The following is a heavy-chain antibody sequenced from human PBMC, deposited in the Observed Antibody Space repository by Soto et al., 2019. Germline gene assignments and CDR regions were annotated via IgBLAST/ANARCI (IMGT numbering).Heavy chain of an antibody. D-gene: IGHD6-13*01. V-gene: IGHV3-30*18. J-gene: IGHJ4*02. CDR2: ISYDGSNK. CDR3: AKVSDQRSSHDY. Sequence: GGSLRLSCAASGFTFSSYGMHWVRQAPGKGLEWVAVISYDGSNKYYADSVKGRFTISRDNSKNTLYLQMNSLRAEDTAVYYCAKVSDQRSSHDYWGQGILVTVSS. CDR1: GFTFSSYG.